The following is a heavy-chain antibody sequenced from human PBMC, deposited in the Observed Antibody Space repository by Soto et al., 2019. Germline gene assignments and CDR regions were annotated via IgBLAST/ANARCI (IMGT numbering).Heavy chain of an antibody. Sequence: SETLSLTCTVSGGSISSYYWSWIRQPPGKGLEWIGYIYYSGSTNYNPSLKSRVTISVDTSKNQFSLKLSSVTAADTAVYYCARGPYYDILTGRSRPNYYYYMDVWAKGTTVTVSS. CDR1: GGSISSYY. D-gene: IGHD3-9*01. CDR3: ARGPYYDILTGRSRPNYYYYMDV. V-gene: IGHV4-59*08. J-gene: IGHJ6*03. CDR2: IYYSGST.